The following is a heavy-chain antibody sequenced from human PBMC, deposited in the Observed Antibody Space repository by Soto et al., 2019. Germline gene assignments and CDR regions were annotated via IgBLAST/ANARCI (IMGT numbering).Heavy chain of an antibody. J-gene: IGHJ6*02. D-gene: IGHD2-2*02. CDR3: ANPHTAYYCYGMDV. V-gene: IGHV3-30*18. CDR2: ISYDGSNK. Sequence: GGSLRLSCAASRFTFSSYVMHWVRQAPGKGPEWVAVISYDGSNKYYADSVKGRFTISRDNSKNTLYLQMNSLRAEDTAVYYCANPHTAYYCYGMDVWGQGTTVTVSS. CDR1: RFTFSSYV.